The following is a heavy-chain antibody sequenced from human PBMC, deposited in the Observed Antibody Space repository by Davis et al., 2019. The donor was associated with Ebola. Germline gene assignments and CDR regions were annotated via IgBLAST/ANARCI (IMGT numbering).Heavy chain of an antibody. Sequence: SETLSLTCTVSGGSIGGYFWSWIRQPAGKGLEWIGHMYTSGSTNYNTSLKSRVTISADTSKNQFSLKLSSVTAADTAVYYCARGRSSSSSYYYYYMDVWGKGTTVTVSS. J-gene: IGHJ6*03. V-gene: IGHV4-4*07. D-gene: IGHD6-6*01. CDR3: ARGRSSSSSYYYYYMDV. CDR2: MYTSGST. CDR1: GGSIGGYF.